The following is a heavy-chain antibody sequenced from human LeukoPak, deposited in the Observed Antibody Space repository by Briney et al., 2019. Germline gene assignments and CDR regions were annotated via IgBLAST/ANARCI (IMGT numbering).Heavy chain of an antibody. D-gene: IGHD3-22*01. CDR3: ARDEDMGYDSSGYRPNYHYYYGMDV. V-gene: IGHV3-48*02. CDR1: GFTFSSYS. Sequence: GGSLRLSCAASGFTFSSYSMNWVRQAPGKGLEWVSYISSSSSTIYYADSVKGRFTISRDNAKNSLYLQMNSLRDEDTAVYYCARDEDMGYDSSGYRPNYHYYYGMDVWGQGTTVTVSS. CDR2: ISSSSSTI. J-gene: IGHJ6*02.